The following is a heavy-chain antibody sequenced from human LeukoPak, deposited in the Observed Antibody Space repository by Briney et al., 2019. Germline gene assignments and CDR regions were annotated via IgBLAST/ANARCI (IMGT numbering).Heavy chain of an antibody. J-gene: IGHJ4*02. V-gene: IGHV4-39*01. Sequence: PSETLSLTCTVSGGSISSSSYYWGWIRQPPGKGLEWIGNIYYSGSTYYNPSLKRRITISVDTSKNQFSLKLSSVTAADTAVYYCARRGAWLAIDYWGQGTLVTVSS. CDR3: ARRGAWLAIDY. CDR2: IYYSGST. CDR1: GGSISSSSYY. D-gene: IGHD6-19*01.